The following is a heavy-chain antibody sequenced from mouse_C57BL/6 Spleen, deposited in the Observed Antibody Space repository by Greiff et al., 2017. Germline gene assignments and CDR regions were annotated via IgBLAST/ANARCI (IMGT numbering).Heavy chain of an antibody. V-gene: IGHV5-4*01. CDR1: GFTFSSYA. CDR2: ISDGGSYT. J-gene: IGHJ1*03. D-gene: IGHD1-1*01. Sequence: EVQLVESGGGLVKPGGSLKLSCAASGFTFSSYAMSWVRQTPEKRLEWVATISDGGSYTYYPDTVKGRFTISIDNAKNNLYLQMSHLKSEDTAMYYCARDYYGSSYWYFDVGGTGTTVTVSS. CDR3: ARDYYGSSYWYFDV.